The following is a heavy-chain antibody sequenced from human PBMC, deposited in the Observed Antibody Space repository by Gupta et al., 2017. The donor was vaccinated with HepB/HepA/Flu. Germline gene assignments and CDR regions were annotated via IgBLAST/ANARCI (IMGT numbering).Heavy chain of an antibody. J-gene: IGHJ3*02. CDR2: FDPEDGET. V-gene: IGHV1-24*01. Sequence: QVQLVQSGAEVKKPGASVKVSCKVSGYTITELSMHWVRQAPGKGIEWMGGFDPEDGETIYAQKFQGRVTMTEDTSTDTAYMELSSLRSEDAAVYYCATVQASSSMITFGGVIATNAFDIWGQGTMVTVSS. D-gene: IGHD3-16*02. CDR1: GYTITELS. CDR3: ATVQASSSMITFGGVIATNAFDI.